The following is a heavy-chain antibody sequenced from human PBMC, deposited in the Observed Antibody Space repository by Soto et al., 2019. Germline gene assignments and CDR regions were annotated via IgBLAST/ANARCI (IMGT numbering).Heavy chain of an antibody. CDR2: IYYSGST. CDR1: GGSISSYY. D-gene: IGHD3-9*01. J-gene: IGHJ4*02. CDR3: ARFYYDILTGYSQFDY. Sequence: SETLSLTCTVSGGSISSYYWSWIRQPPGKGLEWIGYIYYSGSTNYNPSLKSRVTISVDTSKNQFSLKLSSVTAADTAVYYCARFYYDILTGYSQFDYWGQGTLVTVSS. V-gene: IGHV4-59*01.